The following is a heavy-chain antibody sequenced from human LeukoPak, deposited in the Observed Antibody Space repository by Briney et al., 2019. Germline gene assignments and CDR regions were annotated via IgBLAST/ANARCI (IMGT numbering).Heavy chain of an antibody. D-gene: IGHD2-21*02. J-gene: IGHJ6*03. CDR2: INPNSGGT. V-gene: IGHV1-2*02. CDR1: GYTFTGYY. Sequence: ASVKVSCKASGYTFTGYYMHWVRQAPGQGLEWMGWINPNSGGTNYAQKFQGRVTMTRDTSISTAYMELSRLRYDDAAVYYCVRDRTVTAYYYYYMDVWGKGTTVTVSS. CDR3: VRDRTVTAYYYYYMDV.